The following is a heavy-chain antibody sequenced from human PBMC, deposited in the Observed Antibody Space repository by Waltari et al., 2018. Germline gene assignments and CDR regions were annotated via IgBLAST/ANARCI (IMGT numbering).Heavy chain of an antibody. CDR1: GFTFSNYV. CDR2: IYTGGST. J-gene: IGHJ3*02. V-gene: IGHV3-23*03. Sequence: EVQLLQSGGGLVQPGGSLRLCGAGSGFTFSNYVMSWARQAPGKRLEWVSVIYTGGSTHYADSVKGRFTVSRDNSKSTLYLQMDTLTPEDTAVYYCAKEGGGVTFDIWGQGTMVTVSS. CDR3: AKEGGGVTFDI. D-gene: IGHD2-8*02.